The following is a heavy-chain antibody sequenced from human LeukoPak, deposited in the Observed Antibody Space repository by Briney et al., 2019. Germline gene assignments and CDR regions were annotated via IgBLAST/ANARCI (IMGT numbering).Heavy chain of an antibody. CDR3: ARVVGGNYYGGLDY. D-gene: IGHD1-26*01. CDR2: INWNGDST. CDR1: GFTFDDYG. Sequence: GGSLRFSCSASGFTFDDYGMSWVRQVPGKGLEWVSGINWNGDSTSHADSVKGRFTISRDNAKNSLHLQMNSLRAGDTAFYYCARVVGGNYYGGLDYWGQGALVTVSS. V-gene: IGHV3-20*04. J-gene: IGHJ4*02.